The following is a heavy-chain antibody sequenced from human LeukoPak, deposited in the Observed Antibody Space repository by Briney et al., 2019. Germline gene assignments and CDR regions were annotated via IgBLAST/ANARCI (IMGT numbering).Heavy chain of an antibody. J-gene: IGHJ4*02. CDR3: AIYSGSY. V-gene: IGHV3-21*01. D-gene: IGHD2-15*01. CDR1: GFTFSSYS. Sequence: PGGSLRLSCAASGFTFSSYSMNWVRQAPGKGLEWVSSISSSYIYYADSVKGRFTISRDNAKNSLYLQMNSLRAEDTAVYYCAIYSGSYWGQGTLVTVSS. CDR2: ISSSYI.